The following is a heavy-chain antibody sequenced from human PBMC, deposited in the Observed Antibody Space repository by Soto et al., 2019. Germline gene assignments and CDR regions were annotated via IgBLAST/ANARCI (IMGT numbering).Heavy chain of an antibody. Sequence: PGGSLSLSCAASGFTFSSYGMHWVRQAPDKGLEWVAVIWYDGSNKYYADSVKGRFTISRDNSKNTLYLQMNSLRAEDTAVYYCARDILTGYGPYDYWGQGTLVTVSS. CDR3: ARDILTGYGPYDY. J-gene: IGHJ4*02. V-gene: IGHV3-33*01. CDR1: GFTFSSYG. CDR2: IWYDGSNK. D-gene: IGHD3-9*01.